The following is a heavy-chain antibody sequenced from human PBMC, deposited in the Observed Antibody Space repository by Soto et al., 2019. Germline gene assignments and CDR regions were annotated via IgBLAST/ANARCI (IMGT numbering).Heavy chain of an antibody. CDR1: GGSMTSYY. CDR2: VYYSGNT. Sequence: PSETLSLTCSVSGGSMTSYYWTWIRRPPGKGLEWIGYVYYSGNTDYNPSLKSRVTISVDTSKNQFSLNLTSVTAADTAIYYCARSYLVCYFDSWGPGALVTVSS. CDR3: ARSYLVCYFDS. D-gene: IGHD3-16*01. J-gene: IGHJ4*02. V-gene: IGHV4-59*01.